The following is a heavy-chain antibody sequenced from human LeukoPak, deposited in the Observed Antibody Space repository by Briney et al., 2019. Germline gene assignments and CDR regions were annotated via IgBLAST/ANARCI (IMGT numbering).Heavy chain of an antibody. J-gene: IGHJ4*02. CDR2: INHSGST. D-gene: IGHD5-24*01. CDR1: GGSFSGYY. CDR3: ARGGDGYISA. Sequence: SETLSLTCAVYGGSFSGYYWSWIRQPPGKGLEWIGEINHSGSTNYNPSLKSRVTISVDTSKYQFSLKLSSVTAADTAVYYCARGGDGYISAWGQGTLVTVSS. V-gene: IGHV4-34*01.